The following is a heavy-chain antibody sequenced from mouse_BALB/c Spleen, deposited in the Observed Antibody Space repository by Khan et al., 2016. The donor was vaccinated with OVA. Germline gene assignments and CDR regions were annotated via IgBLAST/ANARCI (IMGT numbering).Heavy chain of an antibody. CDR3: AITITTAKGDYYAMDY. D-gene: IGHD1-2*01. CDR1: GFTFSSYG. CDR2: ISSGGHYT. J-gene: IGHJ4*01. V-gene: IGHV5-6*01. Sequence: VQLKQSGGDLVKPGGSLKLSCAASGFTFSSYGMSWVRQTPHKRLVWVATISSGGHYTYFPDSVRGRFTISRDNAKNTLYLQMSSLKSADTAMYYCAITITTAKGDYYAMDYWGQGTSVTVSS.